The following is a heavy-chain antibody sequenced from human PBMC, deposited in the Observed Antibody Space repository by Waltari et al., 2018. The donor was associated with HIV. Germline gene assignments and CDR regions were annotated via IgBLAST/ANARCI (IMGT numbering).Heavy chain of an antibody. CDR3: ARDPFAFGGVINWYFDL. CDR2: ISAYNGNT. V-gene: IGHV1-18*01. D-gene: IGHD3-16*02. Sequence: QVQLVQSGAEVKKPGASVKVSCKASGYTFTSSGIRWVRQAPGQGLEWMGWISAYNGNTNYAQKLQGRVTMTTDTSTSTAYMELRSLRSDDTAVYYCARDPFAFGGVINWYFDLWGRGTLVTVSS. J-gene: IGHJ2*01. CDR1: GYTFTSSG.